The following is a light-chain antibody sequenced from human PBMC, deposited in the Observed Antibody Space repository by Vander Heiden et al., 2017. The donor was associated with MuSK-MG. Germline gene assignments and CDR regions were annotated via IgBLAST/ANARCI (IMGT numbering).Light chain of an antibody. CDR3: HQYNSWPRT. CDR2: GAS. Sequence: IVMTHSPATLSVSPGERATLSCRASQTVSRNLAWYQQKPGQAPRLVIYGASTRATGIPARFSGSGSGTEFTLTISSLQSEDFAVYYCHQYNSWPRTFGQGTKVEIK. V-gene: IGKV3-15*01. J-gene: IGKJ1*01. CDR1: QTVSRN.